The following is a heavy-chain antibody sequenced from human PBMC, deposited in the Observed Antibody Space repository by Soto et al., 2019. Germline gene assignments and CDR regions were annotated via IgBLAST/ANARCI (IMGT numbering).Heavy chain of an antibody. D-gene: IGHD1-1*01. J-gene: IGHJ5*02. CDR3: ARPRRRGATGFDP. Sequence: SETLSLTCAVYGGSFSGYYWSWIRQPPGKGLEWIGEINHSGSTNYNPSLKSRVTISVDTSKNQFSLKLSSVTAADTAVYYCARPRRRGATGFDPWGQGTLVTVSS. CDR2: INHSGST. CDR1: GGSFSGYY. V-gene: IGHV4-34*01.